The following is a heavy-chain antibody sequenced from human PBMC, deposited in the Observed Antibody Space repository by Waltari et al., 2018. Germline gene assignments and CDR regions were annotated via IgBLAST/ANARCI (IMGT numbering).Heavy chain of an antibody. CDR3: ARGYCSGDSCSVYFDY. CDR2: INHSGST. J-gene: IGHJ4*02. CDR1: GGSFSGYY. D-gene: IGHD2-15*01. V-gene: IGHV4-34*01. Sequence: QVQLQQWGAGLLKPSETLSLTCAVYGGSFSGYYWSWIRQPPGKGLEWIGEINHSGSTNYNPSLKSRVTISVDTSKNQFSLKLSSVTAADTAVYYCARGYCSGDSCSVYFDYWGQGTLVTVSS.